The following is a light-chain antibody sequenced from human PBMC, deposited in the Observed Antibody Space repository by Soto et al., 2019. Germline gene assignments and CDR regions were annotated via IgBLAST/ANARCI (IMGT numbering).Light chain of an antibody. CDR3: LQYYSYPFA. J-gene: IGKJ4*01. V-gene: IGKV1-17*03. CDR1: QGISNS. Sequence: DIQMTQSPSAMSASLGDRVTITSRASQGISNSLAWFQQKPGRVPKRLIYGASTLEIWAPSRFSGSASWAAITLTISSLQPEDFATYYCLQYYSYPFAFGGGTKVESK. CDR2: GAS.